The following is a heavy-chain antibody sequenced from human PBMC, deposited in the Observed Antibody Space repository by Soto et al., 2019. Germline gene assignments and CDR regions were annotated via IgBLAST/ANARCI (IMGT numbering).Heavy chain of an antibody. J-gene: IGHJ5*02. CDR2: ISYDGSNK. CDR1: GFTFSSYG. D-gene: IGHD6-13*01. CDR3: ARGQQLRPNWFDP. V-gene: IGHV3-30*03. Sequence: PGGSLRLSCAASGFTFSSYGMHWVRQAPGKGLEWVAVISYDGSNKYYADSVKGRFTISRDNSKNTLYLQMNSLRAEDTAVYYCARGQQLRPNWFDPWGQGTLVTVSS.